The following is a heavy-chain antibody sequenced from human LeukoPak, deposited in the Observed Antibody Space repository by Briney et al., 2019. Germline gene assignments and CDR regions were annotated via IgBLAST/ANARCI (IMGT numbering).Heavy chain of an antibody. CDR2: ISSSSSYI. CDR1: GFTFSSYS. Sequence: TTGGSLRLSCAASGFTFSSYSMNWVRQAPGKGLEWVSSISSSSSYIYYADSVKGRFTISRDNAKNSLYLQMNSLRAEETAVYYCADGGDWVAFDIWGQGTMVTVSS. D-gene: IGHD2-21*02. CDR3: ADGGDWVAFDI. J-gene: IGHJ3*02. V-gene: IGHV3-21*01.